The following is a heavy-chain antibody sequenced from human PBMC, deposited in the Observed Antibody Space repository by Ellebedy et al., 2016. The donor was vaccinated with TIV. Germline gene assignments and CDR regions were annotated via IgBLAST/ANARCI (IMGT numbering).Heavy chain of an antibody. V-gene: IGHV1-18*04. D-gene: IGHD3-16*01. J-gene: IGHJ4*02. CDR3: ATDLGPDTYGSFDY. Sequence: AASVKVSCKASPYTFTLYGISWVRQAPGQGLEWMGWVSGYNGETNYAQSLQGRVTMTTDTSTSTAYMELRSLISGDTAVYYCATDLGPDTYGSFDYWGQGTLVTVSS. CDR1: PYTFTLYG. CDR2: VSGYNGET.